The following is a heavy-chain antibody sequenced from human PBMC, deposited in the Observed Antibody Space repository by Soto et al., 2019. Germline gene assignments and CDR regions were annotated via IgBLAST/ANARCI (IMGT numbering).Heavy chain of an antibody. D-gene: IGHD3-22*01. Sequence: GASVKVSCKASGYTFTGYYMHWVRQAPGQGLEWVGWINPNSGGTNYAQKFQGWVTMTRDTSISTAYMELSRLRSDDTAVYYCARGEHYYDSSGYYLGYWGQGTLVTVSS. CDR2: INPNSGGT. CDR3: ARGEHYYDSSGYYLGY. V-gene: IGHV1-2*04. CDR1: GYTFTGYY. J-gene: IGHJ4*02.